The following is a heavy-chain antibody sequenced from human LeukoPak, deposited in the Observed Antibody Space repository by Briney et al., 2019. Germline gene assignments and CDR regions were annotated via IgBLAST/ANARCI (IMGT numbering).Heavy chain of an antibody. V-gene: IGHV3-23*01. Sequence: GGSLRLSCAASGFTFSSYWMSWVRQAPGKGLEWVSAISGSGGSTYYADSVKGRFTISRDNSKNTLYLQMNSLRAEDTAVYYCAKDTYYYDSSGYYFDYWGQGTLVTVSS. CDR1: GFTFSSYW. J-gene: IGHJ4*02. CDR2: ISGSGGST. CDR3: AKDTYYYDSSGYYFDY. D-gene: IGHD3-22*01.